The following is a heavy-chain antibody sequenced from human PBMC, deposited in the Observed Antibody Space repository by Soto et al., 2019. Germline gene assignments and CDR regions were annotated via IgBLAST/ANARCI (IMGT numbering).Heavy chain of an antibody. J-gene: IGHJ6*02. CDR2: IWYDGSNK. CDR1: GFTFSSYG. Sequence: GGSLKSSCAASGFTFSSYGMHWVRQAPGKGLEWVAVIWYDGSNKYYADSVKGRFTISRDNSKNTLYLQMNSLRAEDTAVYYCARWLYCSGGSCYSDRYYYGMDVWGQGTTVTVSS. CDR3: ARWLYCSGGSCYSDRYYYGMDV. D-gene: IGHD2-15*01. V-gene: IGHV3-33*01.